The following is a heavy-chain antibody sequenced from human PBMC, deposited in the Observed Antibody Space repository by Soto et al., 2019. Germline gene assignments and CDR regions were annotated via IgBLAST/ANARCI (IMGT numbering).Heavy chain of an antibody. CDR1: GGSISSSSYY. CDR2: IYYSGST. CDR3: ARHRRFIVVVPAAIAHNWFDP. D-gene: IGHD2-2*02. V-gene: IGHV4-39*01. Sequence: QLQLQESGPGLVKPSETLSLTCTVSGGSISSSSYYWGWIRQPPGKGLEWIGSIYYSGSTYYNPSLKSRVTISVDTSKNQFSLKLSSVTAADTAVYYCARHRRFIVVVPAAIAHNWFDPWGQGTLVTVSS. J-gene: IGHJ5*02.